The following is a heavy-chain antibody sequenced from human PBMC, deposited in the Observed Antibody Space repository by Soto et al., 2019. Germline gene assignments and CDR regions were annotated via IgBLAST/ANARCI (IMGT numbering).Heavy chain of an antibody. CDR2: IIPIFGTA. CDR3: AMVRGVIIFDY. D-gene: IGHD3-10*01. Sequence: ASVKVSCKASGGTFSSYAISWVRQAPGQGLEWMGGIIPIFGTANYAQKFQGRVTITADESTSTAYMELSSLRSEDTAVYYCAMVRGVIIFDYWGQGTLVTVSS. CDR1: GGTFSSYA. J-gene: IGHJ4*02. V-gene: IGHV1-69*13.